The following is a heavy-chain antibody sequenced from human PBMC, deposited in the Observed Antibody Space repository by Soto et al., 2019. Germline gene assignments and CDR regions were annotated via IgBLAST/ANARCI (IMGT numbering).Heavy chain of an antibody. CDR2: ISYDGSNK. CDR1: GFTFSSYA. J-gene: IGHJ3*02. V-gene: IGHV3-30-3*01. CDR3: ARGPDDSSGYYRPRAFDI. D-gene: IGHD3-22*01. Sequence: HPGGSLRLSCAASGFTFSSYAMHWVRQAPGKGLEWVAVISYDGSNKYCADSVKGRFTISRDNSKNTLYLQMNSLRAEDTAVYYCARGPDDSSGYYRPRAFDIWGQGTMVTVSS.